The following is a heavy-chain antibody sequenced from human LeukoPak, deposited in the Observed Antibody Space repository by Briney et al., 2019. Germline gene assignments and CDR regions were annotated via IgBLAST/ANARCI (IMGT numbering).Heavy chain of an antibody. Sequence: PSETLSLTCTVSGGSISSGSYYWGWIRQPPGKGLEWIGSVYYSGSTYYNPSLKSRVTISVDTSKNQFSLKLSSVTAADTAVYYCARAGIQFLSYAHNWFDPWGQGTLVTVSS. CDR1: GGSISSGSYY. J-gene: IGHJ5*02. CDR2: VYYSGST. CDR3: ARAGIQFLSYAHNWFDP. D-gene: IGHD2-2*01. V-gene: IGHV4-39*07.